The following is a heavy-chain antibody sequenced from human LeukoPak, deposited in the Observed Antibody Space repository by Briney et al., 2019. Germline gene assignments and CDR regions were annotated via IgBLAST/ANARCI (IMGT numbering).Heavy chain of an antibody. D-gene: IGHD6-19*01. Sequence: GGSLRLSCAVSGFTFSDYAMSWVRQAPGKGLEWVSHISGSGGSTYYADSVKGRFTISRDNSKNTLYLQMNSLRAEDTSVYYCAKEGYSSGWALDYWGQGTLVTVSS. CDR1: GFTFSDYA. CDR3: AKEGYSSGWALDY. V-gene: IGHV3-23*01. J-gene: IGHJ4*02. CDR2: ISGSGGST.